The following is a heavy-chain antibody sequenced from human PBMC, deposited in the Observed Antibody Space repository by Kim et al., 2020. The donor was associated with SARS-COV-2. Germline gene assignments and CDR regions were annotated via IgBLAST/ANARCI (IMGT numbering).Heavy chain of an antibody. CDR2: ISYDGSNK. CDR3: AKKRYPGIAADWFDP. D-gene: IGHD6-13*01. J-gene: IGHJ5*02. Sequence: GGSLRLSRAASGFTFSSYGMHWVRQAPGKGLEWVAVISYDGSNKYYADSVKGRFTISRDNSKNTLYLQMNSLRAEDTAVYYCAKKRYPGIAADWFDPWGQGTLVTVSS. V-gene: IGHV3-30*18. CDR1: GFTFSSYG.